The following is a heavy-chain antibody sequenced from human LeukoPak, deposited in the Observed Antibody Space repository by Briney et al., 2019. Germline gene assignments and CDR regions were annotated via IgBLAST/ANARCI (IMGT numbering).Heavy chain of an antibody. D-gene: IGHD2-2*01. CDR3: ATYQPLPRLFDH. V-gene: IGHV4-4*07. Sequence: SETLSLTCTVSGGFLSTYYWSWLRQPAGKGLEWIGRIYTTESINYNPSLRSRVTMSLDTSKNQFSLKLSSVTAAGTAVYYCATYQPLPRLFDHWGQGILVTVSS. CDR2: IYTTESI. CDR1: GGFLSTYY. J-gene: IGHJ4*02.